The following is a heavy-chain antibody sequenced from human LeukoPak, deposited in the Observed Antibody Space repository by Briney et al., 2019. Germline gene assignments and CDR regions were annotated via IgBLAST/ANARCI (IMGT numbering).Heavy chain of an antibody. J-gene: IGHJ4*02. CDR3: AKDLEYYYDSSGYSDY. V-gene: IGHV3-23*01. CDR1: GFTFSSYA. CDR2: ISGSGGST. Sequence: GGSLRLSCAASGFTFSSYAMSWVRQAPGKGLEWVSAISGSGGSTYYADSVKGRFTISRDNSKNTLYLQMNSLRAEDTAVYYCAKDLEYYYDSSGYSDYWGQGTLVTVSS. D-gene: IGHD3-22*01.